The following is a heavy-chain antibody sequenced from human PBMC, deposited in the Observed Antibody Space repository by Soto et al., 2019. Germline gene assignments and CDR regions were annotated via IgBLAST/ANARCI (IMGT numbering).Heavy chain of an antibody. CDR2: IGRAGDT. Sequence: GGSLRLSCAASGFTFSNYDMHWVRQAPGKGLEWVSAIGRAGDTHYPGSVKGRFTISRENAKNSLYLQMNNLRAADTAVYYCARHWKDGRSSGWYFPIRWFDPWGQGTLVTVSS. CDR3: ARHWKDGRSSGWYFPIRWFDP. V-gene: IGHV3-13*01. J-gene: IGHJ5*02. D-gene: IGHD6-19*01. CDR1: GFTFSNYD.